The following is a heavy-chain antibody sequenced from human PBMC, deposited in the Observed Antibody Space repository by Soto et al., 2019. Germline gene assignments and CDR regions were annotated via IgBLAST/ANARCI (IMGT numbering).Heavy chain of an antibody. CDR2: INPSGGST. Sequence: GASVKVSCKASGYTFTSYYMHWVRQAPGQGLEWMGIINPSGGSTSYAQKFQGRVTMTRDTSTSTVYMELSSLRSEDTAVYYCALWIQLWSELPYYYYYGMDVWGQGTTVTVSS. V-gene: IGHV1-46*01. D-gene: IGHD5-18*01. J-gene: IGHJ6*02. CDR3: ALWIQLWSELPYYYYYGMDV. CDR1: GYTFTSYY.